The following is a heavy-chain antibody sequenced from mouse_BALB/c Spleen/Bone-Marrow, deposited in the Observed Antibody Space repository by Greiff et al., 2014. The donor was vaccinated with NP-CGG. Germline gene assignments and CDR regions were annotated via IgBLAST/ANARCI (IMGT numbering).Heavy chain of an antibody. CDR3: ARNSDHYSLDY. J-gene: IGHJ4*01. CDR1: GFSLTQYT. V-gene: IGHV2-2*02. D-gene: IGHD2-12*01. CDR2: VWTGGST. Sequence: QVQLQQSGPGLVQPSQSLSITCTVSGFSLTQYTIYWIRQSPGKGLEWLGVVWTGGSTDYNATFISRLTITKDNSKSQVFFKMTSLEPTDTAIYYCARNSDHYSLDYWGQGTSVTASS.